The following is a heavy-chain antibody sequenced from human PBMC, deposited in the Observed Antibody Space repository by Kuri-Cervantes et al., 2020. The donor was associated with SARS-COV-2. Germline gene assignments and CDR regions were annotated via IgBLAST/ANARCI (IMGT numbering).Heavy chain of an antibody. D-gene: IGHD5-24*01. CDR3: ARDRDGYNDFPFDY. Sequence: GSLRLSCTVSGYSISSGYYWGWIRQPPGKGLEWVGSIYHSGSTYYNPSLKSRITISVDTSKNQFSLKLSSVTAADTAVYYCARDRDGYNDFPFDYWGQGTLVTVSS. CDR1: GYSISSGYY. V-gene: IGHV4-38-2*02. CDR2: IYHSGST. J-gene: IGHJ4*02.